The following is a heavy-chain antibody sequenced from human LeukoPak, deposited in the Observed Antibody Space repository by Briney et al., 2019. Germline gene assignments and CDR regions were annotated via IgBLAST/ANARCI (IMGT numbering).Heavy chain of an antibody. V-gene: IGHV3-74*01. CDR3: ARVLCSRGGCYYFDY. Sequence: GGSLRLSCAVSGFTFSSHWIHWVGQAPGKGLVWVSRINTDGSTTNYADSVKGRFTISRDNAKNPLYLQMDSLRAEDTAVYYCARVLCSRGGCYYFDYWGQGNLVTVSS. D-gene: IGHD2-15*01. CDR1: GFTFSSHW. CDR2: INTDGSTT. J-gene: IGHJ4*02.